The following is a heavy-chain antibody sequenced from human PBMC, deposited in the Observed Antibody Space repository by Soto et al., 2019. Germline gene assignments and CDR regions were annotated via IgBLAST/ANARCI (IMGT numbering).Heavy chain of an antibody. V-gene: IGHV3-7*04. CDR1: GFTFSSQY. D-gene: IGHD1-7*01. J-gene: IGHJ3*02. CDR2: IKEDGSQK. Sequence: EVQLVESGGGLVQPGGSLRLSCVASGFTFSSQYMSWVRQAPWKGLEWVASIKEDGSQKYYVDSVKGRCTISRDNAKNSLYLQMNSLRAEDTAVYYCARVNWNYGNAHGFDIWGQGTMVTVSS. CDR3: ARVNWNYGNAHGFDI.